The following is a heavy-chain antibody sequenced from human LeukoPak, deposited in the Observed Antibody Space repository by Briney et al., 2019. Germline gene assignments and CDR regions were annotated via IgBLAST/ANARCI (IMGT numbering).Heavy chain of an antibody. CDR2: IYYSGST. CDR1: GGSISSSSYY. Sequence: SETLSLTCTVSGGSISSSSYYWGWIRQPPGKGLEWIGSIYYSGSTHYNPSLKSRVTISVDMSKKQLSLKVNSVTAADTAVYYCAMLWFGESTSLYYFDYWGQGTLVTVSS. J-gene: IGHJ4*02. V-gene: IGHV4-39*01. CDR3: AMLWFGESTSLYYFDY. D-gene: IGHD3-10*01.